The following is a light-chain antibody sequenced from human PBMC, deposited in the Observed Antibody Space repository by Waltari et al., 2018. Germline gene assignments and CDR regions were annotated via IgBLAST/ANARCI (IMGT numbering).Light chain of an antibody. J-gene: IGLJ2*01. CDR2: AFS. V-gene: IGLV2-14*03. CDR1: SSDVGGSNF. CDR3: SSHTSSSTVV. Sequence: QSALTQPASVSGSPGQSITISCTGTSSDVGGSNFVSWYQHHPGKAPKLMIYAFSKRPSGLSNRCSGSKSGNTASLTISGLQAEDASDYYCSSHTSSSTVVFGGGTKLTVL.